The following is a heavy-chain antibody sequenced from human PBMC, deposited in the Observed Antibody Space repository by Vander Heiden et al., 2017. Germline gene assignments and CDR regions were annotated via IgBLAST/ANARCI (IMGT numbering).Heavy chain of an antibody. CDR3: ARDSAVRGVIRHYYYYGMDV. J-gene: IGHJ6*02. CDR2: IIPIFGTA. V-gene: IGHV1-69*01. Sequence: QVQLVQSGAEVKKPGSSVKVSCKASGGTFSSYAISWVRQAPGRGLEWMGGIIPIFGTANYAQKFQGRVTITADESTSTAYMELSSLRSEDTAVYYCARDSAVRGVIRHYYYYGMDVWGQGTTVTVSS. CDR1: GGTFSSYA. D-gene: IGHD3-10*01.